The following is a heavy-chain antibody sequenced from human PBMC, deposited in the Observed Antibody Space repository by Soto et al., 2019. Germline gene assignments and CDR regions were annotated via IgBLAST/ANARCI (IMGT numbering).Heavy chain of an antibody. V-gene: IGHV1-69*06. Sequence: SVKVSCKASGGSFSRYAITWVRQAPGQGPEWMGGIIPIFGTTNYAQKFQGRVTITADKSTNTAYMELSSLISEDTAVYYCAGVSCTGTSCYENYYYGMDVWGQGTTVTVSS. CDR1: GGSFSRYA. D-gene: IGHD2-2*01. CDR3: AGVSCTGTSCYENYYYGMDV. J-gene: IGHJ6*02. CDR2: IIPIFGTT.